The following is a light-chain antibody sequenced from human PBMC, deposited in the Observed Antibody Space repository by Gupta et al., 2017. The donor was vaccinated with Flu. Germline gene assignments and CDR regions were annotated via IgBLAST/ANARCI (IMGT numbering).Light chain of an antibody. J-gene: IGKJ4*01. CDR1: QSLRHSNGYNY. CDR2: LGS. CDR3: KQSRQTPLFT. Sequence: DIVMTQSPLSLPFTPGESASISCRSSQSLRHSNGYNYLDWYLQKPGQAPQLLIYLGSNRATGVPDRFSGSGSGTDFTLKISRVEAEDVGVYYCKQSRQTPLFTFGRGTKVEIK. V-gene: IGKV2-28*01.